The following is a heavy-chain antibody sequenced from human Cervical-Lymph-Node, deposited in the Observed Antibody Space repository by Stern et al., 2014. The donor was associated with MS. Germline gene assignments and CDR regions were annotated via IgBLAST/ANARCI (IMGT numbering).Heavy chain of an antibody. CDR2: ISSSSSYI. Sequence: EVQLVQSGGGLVKPGGSLRLSCAASGFTFSSYSMNWVRQAPGKGLEWVSSISSSSSYIYYADSVKGRFTISRDNAKNSLYLQMNSLRAEDTAVYYCARDLTYYDILTGYYGDWGQGTLVTVSS. D-gene: IGHD3-9*01. CDR1: GFTFSSYS. J-gene: IGHJ4*02. CDR3: ARDLTYYDILTGYYGD. V-gene: IGHV3-21*01.